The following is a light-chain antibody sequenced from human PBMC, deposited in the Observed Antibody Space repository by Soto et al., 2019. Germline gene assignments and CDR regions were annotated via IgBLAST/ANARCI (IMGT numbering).Light chain of an antibody. CDR1: QSITRY. J-gene: IGKJ1*01. Sequence: DIQMTQSPSSLSASVGDRVTITCRASQSITRYLNWYQQKPGKAPKLLIYAASSLQSGVPSRFSGSGSGTDFTLTISSLQPEDFATYYCQQSYSTPLWTFGQGTKVDI. V-gene: IGKV1-39*01. CDR2: AAS. CDR3: QQSYSTPLWT.